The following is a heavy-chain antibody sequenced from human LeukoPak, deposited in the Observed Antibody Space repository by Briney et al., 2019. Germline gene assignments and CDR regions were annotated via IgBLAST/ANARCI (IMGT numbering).Heavy chain of an antibody. V-gene: IGHV4-39*01. CDR1: AGSISSSFYY. Sequence: SETLSLTYTVSAGSISSSFYYWGWIRQPPGKGLEWIGSFYYSGSTYSNPSLKSRVTISVDTSKKQISLNLSSVTAADTAVYYCARHFGPRNAEYFQHWGQGTLVTVSS. J-gene: IGHJ1*01. CDR2: FYYSGST. D-gene: IGHD3-3*01. CDR3: ARHFGPRNAEYFQH.